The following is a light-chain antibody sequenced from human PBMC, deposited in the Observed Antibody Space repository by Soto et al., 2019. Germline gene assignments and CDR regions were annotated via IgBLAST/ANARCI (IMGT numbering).Light chain of an antibody. CDR1: QSVSSW. J-gene: IGKJ5*01. V-gene: IGKV1-5*01. CDR2: DAS. CDR3: QQYHSTPIT. Sequence: DIQMTQTPATLSAFAGDRVTVACRASQSVSSWVAWYQEKPGRGPKLLIYDASTWQSGVPERFSGSGSGTDFTLTITSLQAGDVAVYYCQQYHSTPITFGQGTRLEI.